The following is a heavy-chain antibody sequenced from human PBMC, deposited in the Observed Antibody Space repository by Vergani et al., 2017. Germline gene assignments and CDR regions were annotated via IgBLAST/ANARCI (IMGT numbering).Heavy chain of an antibody. CDR1: GFTFSSYS. CDR2: ISSSSSTI. CDR3: ARDRNNWNEPYYYYYGMDV. J-gene: IGHJ6*02. V-gene: IGHV3-48*01. D-gene: IGHD1-20*01. Sequence: VQLVESGGGLVQPGRSLRLSCAASGFTFSSYSMNWVRQAPGKGLEWVSYISSSSSTIYYADSVKGRFTISRDNAKNSLYLQMNSLRAEDTAVYYCARDRNNWNEPYYYYYGMDVWGQGTTVTVSS.